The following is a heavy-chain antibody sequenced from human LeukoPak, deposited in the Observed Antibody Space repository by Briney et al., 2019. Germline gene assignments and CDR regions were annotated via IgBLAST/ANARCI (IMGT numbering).Heavy chain of an antibody. CDR2: IYSGGST. J-gene: IGHJ4*02. CDR3: ARVVNYYGSGSYPDY. V-gene: IGHV3-66*01. Sequence: GGSLRLSCAASGFTVSSNYMSWVRQAPGNGLEWVSVIYSGGSTYYADSVKGRFTISRDNSKNTLYLQMNSLRAEDTAVYYCARVVNYYGSGSYPDYWGQGTLVTVSS. CDR1: GFTVSSNY. D-gene: IGHD3-10*01.